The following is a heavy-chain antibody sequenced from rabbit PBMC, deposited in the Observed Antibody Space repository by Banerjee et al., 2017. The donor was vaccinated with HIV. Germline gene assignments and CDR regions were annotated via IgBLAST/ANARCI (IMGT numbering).Heavy chain of an antibody. V-gene: IGHV1S43*01. Sequence: QEQLVESGGGLVTLGGSLKLTCKDSGIDFSSSFLISWVRQTPGKGLEWIGCIYPTYGGTDYASWVNGRFTISLDNAQNTVFLQMTSLTAADTATYFCARGLVAGVLDLWGPGTLVTVS. CDR1: GIDFSSSFL. CDR3: ARGLVAGVLDL. CDR2: IYPTYGGT. J-gene: IGHJ4*01. D-gene: IGHD3-3*01.